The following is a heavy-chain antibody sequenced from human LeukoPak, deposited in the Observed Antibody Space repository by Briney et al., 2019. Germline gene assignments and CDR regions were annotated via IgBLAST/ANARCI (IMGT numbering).Heavy chain of an antibody. D-gene: IGHD3-22*01. CDR1: GFTFSDYY. V-gene: IGHV3-11*04. CDR2: ISSSSSTI. Sequence: GGSLRLSCAASGFTFSDYYMSWVRQAPGKGLEWVSYISSSSSTIYYADSVKGRFTISRDNAKNSLYLQMNSLRDEDTAVYYCARIPLDYYDSSGYYHEAFDIWGQGTMVTVSS. CDR3: ARIPLDYYDSSGYYHEAFDI. J-gene: IGHJ3*02.